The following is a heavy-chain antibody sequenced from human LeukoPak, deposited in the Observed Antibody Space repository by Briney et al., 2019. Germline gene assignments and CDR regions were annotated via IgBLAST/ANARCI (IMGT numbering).Heavy chain of an antibody. D-gene: IGHD4-17*01. J-gene: IGHJ6*03. V-gene: IGHV3-20*04. CDR1: GFTFDDYG. CDR2: INWNGGST. CDR3: AKAASKRTDYGDYAFYYYMDV. Sequence: GGSLRLSCAASGFTFDDYGMSWVPQAPGKGLEWVSGINWNGGSTGYADSVKGRFTISRDNAKNSLYLQMNSLRAEDTALYYCAKAASKRTDYGDYAFYYYMDVWGKGTTVTISS.